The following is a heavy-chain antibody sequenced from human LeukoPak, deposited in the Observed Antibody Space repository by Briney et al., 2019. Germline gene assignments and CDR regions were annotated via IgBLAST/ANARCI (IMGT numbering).Heavy chain of an antibody. CDR1: GFTFSSYE. D-gene: IGHD6-6*01. Sequence: TGGSLRLSCAASGFTFSSYEMNWVRQAPGKGLEWVSYISSSGSTIYYADSVKGRFTISRDNAKNSLYLQMNSLRAEDTAVYYCATEGRRGSSSLKIFDYWGQGTLVTVSS. CDR3: ATEGRRGSSSLKIFDY. J-gene: IGHJ4*02. V-gene: IGHV3-48*03. CDR2: ISSSGSTI.